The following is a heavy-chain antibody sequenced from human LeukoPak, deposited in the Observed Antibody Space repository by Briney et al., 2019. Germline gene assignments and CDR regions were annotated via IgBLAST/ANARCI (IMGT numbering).Heavy chain of an antibody. CDR1: GFTFDEYA. CDR2: IRWNSGRI. CDR3: AKDKSSGWYDGGVLFDY. Sequence: PGRPLRLSCPAYGFTFDEYAMQWVRQATGGGLEWVSGIRWNSGRIGDADSVKGRFTISIDKAKSSLYLQMNSLRAEDTALYYCAKDKSSGWYDGGVLFDYWGQGTLVTVSS. V-gene: IGHV3-9*01. D-gene: IGHD6-19*01. J-gene: IGHJ4*02.